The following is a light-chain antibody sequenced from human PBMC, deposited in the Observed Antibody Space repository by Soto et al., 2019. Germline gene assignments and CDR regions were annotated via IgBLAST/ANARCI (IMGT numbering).Light chain of an antibody. CDR2: GAS. J-gene: IGKJ5*01. Sequence: EIVLTQSPGTLSLSPGEGATLSCRASQSVTSNYLAWYQQRPDQAPRLLIYGASSRATGIPDRFSGGGSGTDFTLTISRLEPEDFAVYYCQQYGSSSPTTFGQGTRLEIE. CDR3: QQYGSSSPTT. V-gene: IGKV3-20*01. CDR1: QSVTSNY.